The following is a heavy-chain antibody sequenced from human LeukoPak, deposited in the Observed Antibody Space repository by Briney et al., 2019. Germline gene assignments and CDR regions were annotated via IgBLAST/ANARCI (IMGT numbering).Heavy chain of an antibody. CDR3: ARGSDGGWYGMFDY. D-gene: IGHD6-19*01. V-gene: IGHV3-21*01. CDR1: GLTFSSYS. J-gene: IGHJ4*02. CDR2: ISSSTSYI. Sequence: GGSLRLSCAASGLTFSSYSMNWVRHAPGEGREWVSSISSSTSYIYYAGSVKGRFTISRDNAKNSLYLQMNGLGPEDTAVYYCARGSDGGWYGMFDYWGQGTLVTVSS.